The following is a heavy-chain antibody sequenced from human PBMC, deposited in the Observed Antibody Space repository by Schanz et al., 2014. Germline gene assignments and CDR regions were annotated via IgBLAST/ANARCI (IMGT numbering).Heavy chain of an antibody. CDR2: ISGSGGST. J-gene: IGHJ4*02. CDR3: AKDSTHIDIVLVPTAIDY. Sequence: EVQLLESGGGLVQPGGSLRLSCAASGFTFSSYAMSWVRQAPGKGLEWVSGISGSGGSTYYADSVKGRFTISRDNSKNTLYHQMNSLSADDTAVVYCAKDSTHIDIVLVPTAIDYWGQGTLVTVSS. V-gene: IGHV3-23*01. D-gene: IGHD2-2*01. CDR1: GFTFSSYA.